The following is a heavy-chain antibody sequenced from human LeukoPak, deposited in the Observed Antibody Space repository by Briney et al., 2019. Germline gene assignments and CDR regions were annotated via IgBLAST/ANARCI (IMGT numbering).Heavy chain of an antibody. V-gene: IGHV3-74*01. J-gene: IGHJ4*02. CDR3: ARDQSIAGPTAADY. D-gene: IGHD1-26*01. CDR2: INTDGSNT. Sequence: GGSLRLSCAASGFTFSRFWMHWVRQAPGKGLVWVSRINTDGSNTIYADSVKGRFTISRDNAKNTLYLQMNSLRAEDTAVYYCARDQSIAGPTAADYWGQGTIVTVSS. CDR1: GFTFSRFW.